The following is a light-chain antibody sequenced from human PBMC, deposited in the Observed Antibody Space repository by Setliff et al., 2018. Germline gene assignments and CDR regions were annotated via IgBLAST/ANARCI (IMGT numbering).Light chain of an antibody. V-gene: IGLV2-23*02. Sequence: QSVLTQPASVSGSPGQSITISCTGTSSDIGSYNLVSWYQHHPGKAPKLMIYEVTKRPSGVSNRFSGSKSGNTASLTISGLQAEDETDYYCYSFAGGRTFVVFGGGTKVTVL. CDR3: YSFAGGRTFVV. CDR2: EVT. CDR1: SSDIGSYNL. J-gene: IGLJ2*01.